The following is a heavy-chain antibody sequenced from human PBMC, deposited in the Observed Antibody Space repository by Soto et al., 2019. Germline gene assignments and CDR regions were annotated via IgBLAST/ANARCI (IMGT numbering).Heavy chain of an antibody. CDR2: IKSKTDGGTT. V-gene: IGHV3-15*07. CDR1: GFTFSNAW. D-gene: IGHD3-3*01. CDR3: TTGVKVAYYDFWSGYYTGEDFDY. J-gene: IGHJ4*02. Sequence: GGSLRLSCAASGFTFSNAWMNWVRQAPGKGLEWVGRIKSKTDGGTTDYAAPVKGRFTISRDDSKNTLYLQMNSLKTEDTAVYYCTTGVKVAYYDFWSGYYTGEDFDYWGQGTLVTVSS.